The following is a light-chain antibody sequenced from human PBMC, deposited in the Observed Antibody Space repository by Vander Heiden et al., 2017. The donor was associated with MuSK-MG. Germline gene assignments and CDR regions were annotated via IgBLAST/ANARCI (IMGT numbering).Light chain of an antibody. Sequence: DIQMTQSPSSLSASVGDRVTITCRASQSISSYLNWYQQKPGKAPKLLIYAASSLQSGVPSRFSGSGSGTDFTLTISRLQPEDFATYYCQQSYSISFGHGTKVDIK. CDR3: QQSYSIS. CDR1: QSISSY. V-gene: IGKV1-39*01. CDR2: AAS. J-gene: IGKJ3*01.